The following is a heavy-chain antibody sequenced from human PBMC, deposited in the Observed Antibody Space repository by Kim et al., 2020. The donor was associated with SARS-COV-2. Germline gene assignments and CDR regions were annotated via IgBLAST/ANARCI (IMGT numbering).Heavy chain of an antibody. CDR1: GGSFSGYY. CDR2: INHSGST. V-gene: IGHV4-34*01. Sequence: SQTLSLTCAVYGGSFSGYYWSWIRQPPGKGLEWIGEINHSGSTNYNPSLKSRVTISVDTSKNQFSLKLSSVTAADTAVYYCARAFIGSWDSGSYYNWFDP. D-gene: IGHD1-26*01. CDR3: ARAFIGSWDSGSYYNWFDP. J-gene: IGHJ5*02.